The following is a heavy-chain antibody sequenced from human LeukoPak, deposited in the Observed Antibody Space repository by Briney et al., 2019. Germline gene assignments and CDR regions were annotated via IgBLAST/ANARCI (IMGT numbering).Heavy chain of an antibody. CDR3: AKAHYYDSSGYLETRYYYYYYGMDV. CDR1: GYSLTTYY. CDR2: INPSGGGT. D-gene: IGHD3-22*01. J-gene: IGHJ6*02. V-gene: IGHV1-46*01. Sequence: ASVKVSCKASGYSLTTYYMHWVRQAPGQGLEWMAIINPSGGGTKYAQKFQGRVTITADESTSTAYMELSSLRSEDTAVYYCAKAHYYDSSGYLETRYYYYYYGMDVWGQGTTVTVSS.